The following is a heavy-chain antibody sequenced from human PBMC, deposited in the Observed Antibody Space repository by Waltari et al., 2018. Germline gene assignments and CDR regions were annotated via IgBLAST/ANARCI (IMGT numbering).Heavy chain of an antibody. Sequence: QVQLVESGGGVVQPGGSLRLSCEASGITLSRDGLHWVRQAPGKGLGGMAVISYDGKNTYYSASVKGRFTISRDNSKNTLYLQMNSLRPEDTAVYYCAKSLETGATAFDYWGQGTLVTVSS. CDR2: ISYDGKNT. J-gene: IGHJ4*02. D-gene: IGHD1-26*01. CDR3: AKSLETGATAFDY. CDR1: GITLSRDG. V-gene: IGHV3-30*18.